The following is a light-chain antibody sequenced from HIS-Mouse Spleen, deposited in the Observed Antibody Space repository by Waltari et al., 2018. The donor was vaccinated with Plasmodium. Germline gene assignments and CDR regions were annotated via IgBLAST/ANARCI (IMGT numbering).Light chain of an antibody. V-gene: IGLV3-21*02. CDR3: QVWDSSSDHYV. CDR2: DDS. CDR1: NIGSTH. Sequence: SYVLTQPPPVSAAPGQTARIRSGGNNIGSTHVHWYQQKPHPAPVLGVYDDSDRPSGIPERFSGASSGNTATLTISRVEAVDEADYYWQVWDSSSDHYVFGTGTKVTVL. J-gene: IGLJ1*01.